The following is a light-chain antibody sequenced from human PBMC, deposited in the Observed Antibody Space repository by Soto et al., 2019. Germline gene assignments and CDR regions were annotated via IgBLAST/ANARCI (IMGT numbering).Light chain of an antibody. Sequence: QSALTQPPSASGSPGQSVTISCTGTSSDVGAYDYVSWYQQHPGKAPKLMIYEINKRPSGVPDRFSGSKSGNTASLTVSGLQAEDEADYDCSSFAGSNNFPYGFGTGTKLTVL. J-gene: IGLJ1*01. CDR2: EIN. CDR3: SSFAGSNNFPYG. V-gene: IGLV2-8*01. CDR1: SSDVGAYDY.